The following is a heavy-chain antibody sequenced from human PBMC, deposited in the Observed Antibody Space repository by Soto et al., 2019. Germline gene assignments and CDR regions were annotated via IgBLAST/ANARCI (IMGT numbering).Heavy chain of an antibody. CDR3: ARELGVTMVRGVIKRSWFDP. CDR2: IIPIFGTA. CDR1: GGTFSSYA. J-gene: IGHJ5*02. Sequence: QVQLVQSGAEVKKPGSSVKVSCKASGGTFSSYAISWVRQPPGQGLEWMGGIIPIFGTANYAQKFQGRVTITADKSTSTAYMELSSLRSEDTAVYYCARELGVTMVRGVIKRSWFDPWGQGTLVTVSS. V-gene: IGHV1-69*06. D-gene: IGHD3-10*01.